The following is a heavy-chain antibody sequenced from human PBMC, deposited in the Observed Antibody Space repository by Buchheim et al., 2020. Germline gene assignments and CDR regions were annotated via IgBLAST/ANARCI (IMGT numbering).Heavy chain of an antibody. D-gene: IGHD1-26*01. CDR3: ARGLLQWELSY. CDR1: GFTFSSYA. CDR2: ISYDGSNK. V-gene: IGHV3-30-3*01. J-gene: IGHJ4*02. Sequence: QVRLVESGGGVVQPGRSLRLSCAASGFTFSSYAMHWVRQAPGKGLEWVAVISYDGSNKYYADSVKGRFTISRDNSKKTLYLQMNSLRAEDTAVYYCARGLLQWELSYWGQGTL.